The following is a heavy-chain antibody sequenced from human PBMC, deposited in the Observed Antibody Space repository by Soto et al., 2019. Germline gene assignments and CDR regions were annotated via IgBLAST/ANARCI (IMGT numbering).Heavy chain of an antibody. J-gene: IGHJ6*02. CDR2: VSYHGTKT. CDR1: GFTFSSYA. CDR3: ARASDHYGSGNYPQLGTDV. Sequence: QVQLVEAGGGVVQPERSLRLSCAASGFTFSSYAMHWVRQTPDKGLQWVAVVSYHGTKTFYADSVKGRFTISRDNSKSTLFLRMNSLGPEDTAVYYCARASDHYGSGNYPQLGTDVWGQGTTVTVSS. V-gene: IGHV3-30*04. D-gene: IGHD3-10*01.